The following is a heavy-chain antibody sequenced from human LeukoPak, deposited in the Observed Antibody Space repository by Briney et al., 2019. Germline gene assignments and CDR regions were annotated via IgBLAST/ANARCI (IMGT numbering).Heavy chain of an antibody. CDR2: IYHSGST. CDR3: ARSIRGYSSGWYYFDY. Sequence: SETLSLTCTVSGYSISSGYYWGWIRQPPGKGLEWIGSIYHSGSTYYNPSLKSRVTISVDTSKNQFSLKLSSVTAADTAVYYCARSIRGYSSGWYYFDYWGQGTLITVSS. J-gene: IGHJ4*02. CDR1: GYSISSGYY. V-gene: IGHV4-38-2*02. D-gene: IGHD6-19*01.